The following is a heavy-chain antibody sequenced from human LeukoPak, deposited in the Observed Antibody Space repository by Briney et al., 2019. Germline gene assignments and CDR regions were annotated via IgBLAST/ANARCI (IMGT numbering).Heavy chain of an antibody. V-gene: IGHV4-59*11. J-gene: IGHJ5*02. CDR1: GVSISSLH. CDR2: VYYSDSA. CDR3: ARTGGYCSGGSCYSGWFDP. Sequence: SETLSLTCTVSGVSISSLHWAWIRQPPGKGLEWIGYVYYSDSANNNPSLKSRVTISVDTSKNQFSLKLSSVTAADTAVYYCARTGGYCSGGSCYSGWFDPWGQGTLVTVSS. D-gene: IGHD2-15*01.